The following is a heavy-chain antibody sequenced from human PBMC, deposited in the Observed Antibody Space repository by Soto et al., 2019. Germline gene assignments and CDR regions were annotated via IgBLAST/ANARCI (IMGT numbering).Heavy chain of an antibody. Sequence: PGGSLRLSCVASGFTFSSYSMNWVRQAPGKWLEWVSSITGSSSYVYYADSVRGRFTISRDNAKNSLYLQMNSLRAEDTAVYYCAQDPNYHFWSGYSGLEWFDPWGQGXLVTAPS. V-gene: IGHV3-21*01. J-gene: IGHJ5*02. CDR1: GFTFSSYS. D-gene: IGHD3-3*01. CDR2: ITGSSSYV. CDR3: AQDPNYHFWSGYSGLEWFDP.